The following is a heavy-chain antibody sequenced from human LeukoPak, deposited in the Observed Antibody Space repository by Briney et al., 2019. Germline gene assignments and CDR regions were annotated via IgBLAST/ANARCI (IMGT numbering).Heavy chain of an antibody. V-gene: IGHV1-69*05. D-gene: IGHD5-24*01. CDR2: IFPMFGIA. J-gene: IGHJ4*02. Sequence: SVSVSCTASGGTFFTYGINWVPQAPGEGLEWRGGIFPMFGIANYAQKFEGSVSITTDESSTTAYMELSSLRSEDTAFYYCATTSVRDGFNYFDYWGQGTLVPVSS. CDR1: GGTFFTYG. CDR3: ATTSVRDGFNYFDY.